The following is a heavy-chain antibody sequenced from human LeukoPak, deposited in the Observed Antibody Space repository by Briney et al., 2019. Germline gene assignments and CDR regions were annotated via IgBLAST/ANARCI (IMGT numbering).Heavy chain of an antibody. V-gene: IGHV1-69*01. CDR2: IIPIFGTA. J-gene: IGHJ4*02. D-gene: IGHD6-13*01. Sequence: ASVKVSCKASGGTFSSYAISWVRQAPGQGLEWMGGIIPIFGTANYAQKFQGRVTITADESTSTAYMELSSLRSEDTAVYYCARDSSIAAASLQTLVDWGQGTLVTVSS. CDR3: ARDSSIAAASLQTLVD. CDR1: GGTFSSYA.